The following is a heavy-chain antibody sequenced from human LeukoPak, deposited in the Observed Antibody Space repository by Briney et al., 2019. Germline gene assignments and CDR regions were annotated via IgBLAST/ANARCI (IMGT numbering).Heavy chain of an antibody. CDR2: ISSSRNAI. Sequence: PGGSLRLSCTASGFTFSTYSMNWVRQAPGKGLEWVSYISSSRNAIYYADSVKGRFTISRDNVKNSLYLQMNSLRDEDTAVYYCARRGWSGDNLDGNFDYWGQGTLVTVSS. CDR1: GFTFSTYS. V-gene: IGHV3-48*02. CDR3: ARRGWSGDNLDGNFDY. D-gene: IGHD6-19*01. J-gene: IGHJ4*02.